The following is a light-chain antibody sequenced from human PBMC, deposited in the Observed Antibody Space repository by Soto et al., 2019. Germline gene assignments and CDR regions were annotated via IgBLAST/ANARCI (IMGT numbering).Light chain of an antibody. Sequence: EIVLTQSPGTLSLSPGERATLSCRASQSVAKNYLAWYQQEPGQAPRLLIYDASKRAPGIPDRFSGSGSGTDFTLTISRLEPEDFAVYYCHQYASSPQTFGQGTKVEIK. V-gene: IGKV3-20*01. CDR3: HQYASSPQT. CDR2: DAS. J-gene: IGKJ1*01. CDR1: QSVAKNY.